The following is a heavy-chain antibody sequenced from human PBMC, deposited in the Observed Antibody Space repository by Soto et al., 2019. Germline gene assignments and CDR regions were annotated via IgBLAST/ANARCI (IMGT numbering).Heavy chain of an antibody. D-gene: IGHD2-2*01. CDR1: GFTFSSYA. CDR2: ISYDGSNK. CDR3: ARDKWPVVPAANWFDP. J-gene: IGHJ5*02. Sequence: QVQLVESGGGVVQPGRSLRLSCAASGFTFSSYAMHWVRQAPGKGLEWVAVISYDGSNKYYADSVKGRFTISRDNSKNTLYLQMNSLRAEDTAVYYCARDKWPVVPAANWFDPWGQGTLVTVSS. V-gene: IGHV3-30-3*01.